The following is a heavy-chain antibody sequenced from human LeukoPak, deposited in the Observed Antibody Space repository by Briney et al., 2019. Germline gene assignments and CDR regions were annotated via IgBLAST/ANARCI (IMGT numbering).Heavy chain of an antibody. J-gene: IGHJ4*02. CDR3: ASDYGGNLHYFDY. D-gene: IGHD4-17*01. CDR1: GGSISSGDYY. V-gene: IGHV4-30-4*01. Sequence: SQTLSLTCAVSGGSISSGDYYWSWIRQPPGKGLEWIGYIYYSGSTYYNPSLKSRVTISVDTSKNQFSLKLSSVTAADTAVYYCASDYGGNLHYFDYWGQGTLVTVSS. CDR2: IYYSGST.